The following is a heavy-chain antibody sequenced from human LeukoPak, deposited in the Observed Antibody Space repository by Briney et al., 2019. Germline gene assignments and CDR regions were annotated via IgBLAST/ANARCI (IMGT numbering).Heavy chain of an antibody. Sequence: GSLRLSGSASGFTFSAYFMHWVRQAPGKGLEYVSSISSNEYDTYYADSVKGRFTISRDNSKNTLFLQMSSLRAEDTAVYYCVKDLNGTWSFDYWGQGTLVTVSS. D-gene: IGHD2-8*01. J-gene: IGHJ4*02. CDR3: VKDLNGTWSFDY. V-gene: IGHV3-64D*06. CDR2: ISSNEYDT. CDR1: GFTFSAYF.